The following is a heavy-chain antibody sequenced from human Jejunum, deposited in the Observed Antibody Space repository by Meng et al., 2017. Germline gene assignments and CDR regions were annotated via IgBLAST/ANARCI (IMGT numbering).Heavy chain of an antibody. CDR3: VRGLNLYRYDSSAYYWDYFDY. CDR2: INPNTGDT. V-gene: IGHV1-2*06. J-gene: IGHJ4*02. CDR1: GYTFTGYY. Sequence: ASVKVSCKASGYTFTGYYMHWVRQAPGQGLEWMGRINPNTGDTNYAQNFQDRVTMTRDTSISTAYMELSRLSSDDTAVYYCVRGLNLYRYDSSAYYWDYFDYWGQGSLVTVSS. D-gene: IGHD3-22*01.